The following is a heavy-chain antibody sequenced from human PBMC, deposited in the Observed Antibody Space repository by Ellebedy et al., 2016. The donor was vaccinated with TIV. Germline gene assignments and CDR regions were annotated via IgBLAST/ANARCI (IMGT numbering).Heavy chain of an antibody. CDR3: ARQGGLIEPAVPFDF. CDR1: GGPFSGYY. J-gene: IGHJ4*02. Sequence: MPSETLSLTCAVSGGPFSGYYWTRIRQHPGKGLEWIGEIDHSGSTTYNPSLQSRVTISVDTSKNQFSLKLRSVTAADTAVYYCARQGGLIEPAVPFDFWGQGTLLTVSS. CDR2: IDHSGST. V-gene: IGHV4-34*01. D-gene: IGHD2-2*01.